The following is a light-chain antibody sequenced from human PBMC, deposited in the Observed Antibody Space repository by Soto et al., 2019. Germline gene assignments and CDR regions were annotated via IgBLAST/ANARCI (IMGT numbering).Light chain of an antibody. V-gene: IGLV1-51*02. Sequence: QSVLTQPPSGSVAPGQKVTISCSGSGSNTGKNYVSWYQQLPGTAPKLLIYEDSRRPSGIPDRFSGSKSGTSATLGITGLQTGDEADYYCGSWYSSLSAVVFGTGTKLTVL. J-gene: IGLJ1*01. CDR3: GSWYSSLSAVV. CDR2: EDS. CDR1: GSNTGKNY.